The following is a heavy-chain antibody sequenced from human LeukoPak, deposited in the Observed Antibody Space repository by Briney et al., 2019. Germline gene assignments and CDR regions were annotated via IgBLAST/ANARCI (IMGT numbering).Heavy chain of an antibody. Sequence: PGGSLRLSCAASGFTVSSSYMSWVRQAPGKGLEWVAVISFDGNNKYYADSMKGRFTISRDNSKNTLYLQMNSLRAEDTAVYYCARGEIWSGVLDYWGQGTLVTVSS. V-gene: IGHV3-30*03. D-gene: IGHD3-16*01. CDR2: ISFDGNNK. CDR1: GFTVSSSY. CDR3: ARGEIWSGVLDY. J-gene: IGHJ4*02.